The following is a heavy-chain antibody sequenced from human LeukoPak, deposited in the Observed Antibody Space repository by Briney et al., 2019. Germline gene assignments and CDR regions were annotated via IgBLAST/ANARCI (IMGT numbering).Heavy chain of an antibody. CDR3: ARDRYDSSGYCYDY. D-gene: IGHD3-22*01. V-gene: IGHV3-48*03. Sequence: GGSLRLSCAASGFTFSSYEMNWVRQAPGKGLEWVSYISSSGSTIYYADSVKGRFTISRDNAKNSLYLQMNSLRAEDTAVYYCARDRYDSSGYCYDYWGQGTLVTVSS. CDR1: GFTFSSYE. CDR2: ISSSGSTI. J-gene: IGHJ4*02.